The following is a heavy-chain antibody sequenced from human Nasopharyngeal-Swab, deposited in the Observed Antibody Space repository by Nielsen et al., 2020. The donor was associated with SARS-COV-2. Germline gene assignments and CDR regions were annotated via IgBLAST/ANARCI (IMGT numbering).Heavy chain of an antibody. D-gene: IGHD2-2*01. J-gene: IGHJ4*02. Sequence: SETLSLTCTVSGVSISRSDSYWGWVRQPPGKGLEWIGSLYYSGSTYYNPSLKSRVSISVDTSKNQFSLRLSSVTAADTAVYYCARRSLLSHLYWGQGTLVTVSS. CDR3: ARRSLLSHLY. CDR2: LYYSGST. V-gene: IGHV4-39*01. CDR1: GVSISRSDSY.